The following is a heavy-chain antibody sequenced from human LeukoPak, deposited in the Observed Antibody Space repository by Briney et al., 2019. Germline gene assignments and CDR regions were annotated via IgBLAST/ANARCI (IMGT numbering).Heavy chain of an antibody. Sequence: GGSLRLSCAASGFTVSSNYMSWVRQAPGKGLEWVSVIYSGGSTYYADSVKGRFTISRDNSKNTLYLQMNSLRAEDTAVYYCARSPSYYYDSSGYLLWGQGTLVTVSS. CDR3: ARSPSYYYDSSGYLL. V-gene: IGHV3-66*01. D-gene: IGHD3-22*01. CDR2: IYSGGST. CDR1: GFTVSSNY. J-gene: IGHJ4*02.